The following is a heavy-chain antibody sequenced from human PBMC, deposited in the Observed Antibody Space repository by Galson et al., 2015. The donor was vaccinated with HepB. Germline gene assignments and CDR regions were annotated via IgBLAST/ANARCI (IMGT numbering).Heavy chain of an antibody. CDR2: IKRDGSEK. CDR1: GFTFSNYW. D-gene: IGHD2-21*01. CDR3: AGGDYFGY. J-gene: IGHJ4*02. Sequence: SLRLSCAASGFTFSNYWMTWVRQAPGKGLEWVANIKRDGSEKYYADSVKGRFTISRDNAKNSLYLQMNSLTAEDTAVYYCAGGDYFGYWGQGTLVTVSS. V-gene: IGHV3-7*03.